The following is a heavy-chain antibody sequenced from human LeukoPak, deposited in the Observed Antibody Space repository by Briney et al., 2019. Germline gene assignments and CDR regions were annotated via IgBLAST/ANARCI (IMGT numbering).Heavy chain of an antibody. CDR3: ARDRPGVVAATWFDP. CDR1: GFTFSSYW. Sequence: GGSLRLSCAASGFTFSSYWMSWVRQAPGKGLEGVANIKQDGSEKYYVDSVKGRFTISRDNAKNSLYLQMNSLRAEDTAVYYCARDRPGVVAATWFDPWGQGTLVTVSS. D-gene: IGHD2-15*01. J-gene: IGHJ5*02. CDR2: IKQDGSEK. V-gene: IGHV3-7*01.